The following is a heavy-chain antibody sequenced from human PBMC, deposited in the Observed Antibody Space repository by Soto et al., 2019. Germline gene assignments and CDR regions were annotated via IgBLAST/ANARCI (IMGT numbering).Heavy chain of an antibody. V-gene: IGHV1-69*12. CDR2: IIPIFGTA. D-gene: IGHD6-19*01. CDR1: GGTFSSYA. J-gene: IGHJ1*01. CDR3: ERDLSAVAGSLYFQH. Sequence: QVQLVQSGAEVKKPGSSVKVSCKASGGTFSSYAISWVRQAPGQGLEWMGGIIPIFGTANYAQKFQGRVTITADESTSTAYMELSSLRSEDTAVYYCERDLSAVAGSLYFQHWGQGTLVTVSS.